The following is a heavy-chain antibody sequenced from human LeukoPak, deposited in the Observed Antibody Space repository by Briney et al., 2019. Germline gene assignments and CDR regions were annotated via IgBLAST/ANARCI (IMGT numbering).Heavy chain of an antibody. V-gene: IGHV4-4*02. D-gene: IGHD1-26*01. CDR3: ARDGILTYFDY. CDR1: GGSIGSSNW. CDR2: IYHSGST. J-gene: IGHJ4*02. Sequence: PSETLSLTCAVSGGSIGSSNWWNWVRQPPGKGLEWIGEIYHSGSTNYNPSLKSRVTISVDTSKNQFSLKLSSVTAADTAVYYCARDGILTYFDYWGQGTLVTVSS.